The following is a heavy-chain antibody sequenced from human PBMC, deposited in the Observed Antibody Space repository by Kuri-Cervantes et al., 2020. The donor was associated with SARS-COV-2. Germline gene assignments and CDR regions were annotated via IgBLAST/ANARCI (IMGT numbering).Heavy chain of an antibody. CDR1: GGSISSYY. V-gene: IGHV4-4*08. CDR3: ARRAYAFDI. Sequence: SETLSLTCTASGGSISSYYWNWIRQRPGKGLEWIGYIDNSGSTNYNLSLKSRVTISVDTSKNQFSLKLSSVTAADTAVYYCARRAYAFDIWGQGKRVTVSS. CDR2: IDNSGST. J-gene: IGHJ3*02.